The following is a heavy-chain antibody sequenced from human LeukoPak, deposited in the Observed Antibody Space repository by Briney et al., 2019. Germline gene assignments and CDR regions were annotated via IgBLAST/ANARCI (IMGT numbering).Heavy chain of an antibody. J-gene: IGHJ3*02. D-gene: IGHD2-15*01. Sequence: GGSLRLSCAASGFTFSSYAMSWVRQAPGEGLEWVSAISGSGGSTYYADSVKGRFTISRDNSKNTLYLQMNSLRAEDAAVYYCIRGGIDQIYDIWGQGTMVTVSS. V-gene: IGHV3-23*01. CDR3: IRGGIDQIYDI. CDR2: ISGSGGST. CDR1: GFTFSSYA.